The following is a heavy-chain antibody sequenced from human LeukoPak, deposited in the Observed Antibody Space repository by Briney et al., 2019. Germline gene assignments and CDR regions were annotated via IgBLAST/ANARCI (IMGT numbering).Heavy chain of an antibody. CDR3: AIRNYYGSGS. CDR1: GFTFSSYA. V-gene: IGHV3-23*01. D-gene: IGHD3-10*01. J-gene: IGHJ4*02. Sequence: GGSLRLSCAASGFTFSSYAMSWVRQAPGKGLEWVSAISGSGGSTYYADSVKGRFTISRDNSKNTLHLQMNSLRAEDTAVYYCAIRNYYGSGSWGQGTLVTVSS. CDR2: ISGSGGST.